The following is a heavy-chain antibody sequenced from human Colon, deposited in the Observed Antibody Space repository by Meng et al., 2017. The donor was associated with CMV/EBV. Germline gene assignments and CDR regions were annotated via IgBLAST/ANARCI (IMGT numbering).Heavy chain of an antibody. CDR3: ARPTSPSYSDFVLV. V-gene: IGHV3-48*04. Sequence: GGSLRLSCAASEFTFNTYTMNWVRQAPGKGPEWLAYISPSSNSVYYADSVRGRFTVSRDNTKNTLYLQMTNLRGEDTALYYCARPTSPSYSDFVLVWGQGTLVTVSS. J-gene: IGHJ1*01. CDR1: EFTFNTYT. D-gene: IGHD5-18*01. CDR2: ISPSSNSV.